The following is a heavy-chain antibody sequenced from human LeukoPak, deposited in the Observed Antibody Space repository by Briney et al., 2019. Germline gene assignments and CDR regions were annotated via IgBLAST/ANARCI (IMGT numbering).Heavy chain of an antibody. V-gene: IGHV3-23*01. J-gene: IGHJ4*02. CDR1: QFNFNKFG. CDR2: ISGNGGST. CDR3: AKGGVGAHFDY. D-gene: IGHD1-26*01. Sequence: GGSLRLSCATSQFNFNKFGMSWVRQAPGKGLEWVSSISGNGGSTQYADSVQGRFTISRDNSKNTLYLQMNSLRAEDTAVYYCAKGGVGAHFDYWGQGTLVTVSS.